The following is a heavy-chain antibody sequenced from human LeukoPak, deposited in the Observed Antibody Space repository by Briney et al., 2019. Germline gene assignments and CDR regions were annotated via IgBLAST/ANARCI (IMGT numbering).Heavy chain of an antibody. J-gene: IGHJ4*02. V-gene: IGHV1-2*02. D-gene: IGHD2-2*01. CDR3: ARVPRPRDPTSSAAHQPFDY. Sequence: GASVKVSCKASGYTFTDYYIHWVRQAPGQGLEWMGWISPNSGGTKYAQKFQDRVTMTRDTSINTAYMELSGLRPDDTAVYYCARVPRPRDPTSSAAHQPFDYWGQGTLVTVSS. CDR1: GYTFTDYY. CDR2: ISPNSGGT.